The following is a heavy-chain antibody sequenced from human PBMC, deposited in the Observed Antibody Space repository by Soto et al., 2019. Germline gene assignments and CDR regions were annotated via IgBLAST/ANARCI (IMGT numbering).Heavy chain of an antibody. CDR3: ARSWATVTTFLKVSSPFYYYYGMDV. CDR1: GGTFSSYA. Sequence: QVQLVQSGAEVKKPGSSVKVSCKASGGTFSSYAISWVRQAPGQGLEWMGGIIPIFGTANYAQKFQGRVTLTADESTSTAYMELSSLRSVDTAVYYCARSWATVTTFLKVSSPFYYYYGMDVWGQGTTVTVSS. CDR2: IIPIFGTA. D-gene: IGHD4-17*01. V-gene: IGHV1-69*12. J-gene: IGHJ6*02.